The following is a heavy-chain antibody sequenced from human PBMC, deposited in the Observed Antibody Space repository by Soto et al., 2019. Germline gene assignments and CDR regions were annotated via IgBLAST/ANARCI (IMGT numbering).Heavy chain of an antibody. Sequence: EVQLLESGGGLVQPGGSLRLSCAVSGFSFSTYAMSWVRQAPGKGLEWVSGISAGGGNTYYADSVRGRFTISRDNSKDTLYLQITPVSAEDTAFYHCAHHAEYQLVSWLDPWGQGTQVSVSS. CDR1: GFSFSTYA. CDR2: ISAGGGNT. J-gene: IGHJ5*02. D-gene: IGHD1-1*01. CDR3: AHHAEYQLVSWLDP. V-gene: IGHV3-23*01.